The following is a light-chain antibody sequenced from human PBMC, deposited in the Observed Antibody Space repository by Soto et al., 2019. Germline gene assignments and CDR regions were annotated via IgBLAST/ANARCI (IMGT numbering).Light chain of an antibody. CDR3: QQYSNWPLT. V-gene: IGKV3-15*01. CDR1: QSVRSSF. CDR2: GAS. Sequence: EIVMTQSPATLSVSPGERATLSCRASQSVRSSFLAWYQQKPGQAPSLLIYGASSRATGIPARLSGSGSGTEFTLTINSLQSEDVAVYYCQQYSNWPLTFGGGTKVDIK. J-gene: IGKJ4*01.